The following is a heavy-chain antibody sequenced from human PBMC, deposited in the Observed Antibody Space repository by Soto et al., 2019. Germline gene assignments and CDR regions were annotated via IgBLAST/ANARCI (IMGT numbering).Heavy chain of an antibody. J-gene: IGHJ3*02. D-gene: IGHD3-9*01. Sequence: GASVKVSCKASGYTFTSYGISWVRQAPGQGLEWMGWISAYNGNTNYAQKLQGRVTMTTDTSTSTAYMELRSLRSDDTAVYYCAIDTYNYDILTGYCIRKGGFDIWGQGTMVTVS. CDR2: ISAYNGNT. V-gene: IGHV1-18*01. CDR1: GYTFTSYG. CDR3: AIDTYNYDILTGYCIRKGGFDI.